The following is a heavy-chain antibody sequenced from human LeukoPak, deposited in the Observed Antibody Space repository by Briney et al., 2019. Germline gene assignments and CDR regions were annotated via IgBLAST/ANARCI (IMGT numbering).Heavy chain of an antibody. CDR3: ARYTTVTTRFDY. CDR2: IYYSGST. J-gene: IGHJ4*02. D-gene: IGHD4-17*01. CDR1: GGSISSYY. Sequence: SETLSLTCTVSGGSISSYYWSWIRQPPGKGLEWIGYIYYSGSTNYNPSLKSRVTISADTSKNQFSLKLSSVTAADTAVYYCARYTTVTTRFDYWGQGTLVTVSS. V-gene: IGHV4-59*08.